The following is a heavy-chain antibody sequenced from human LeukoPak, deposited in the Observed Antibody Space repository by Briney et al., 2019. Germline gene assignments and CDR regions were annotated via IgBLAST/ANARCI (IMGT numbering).Heavy chain of an antibody. CDR2: IYSGGST. Sequence: GGSLRLSCAASGFTVANNNFINWVRQAPGRGLQWVSVIYSGGSTYYADSVKGRFSVSRDSSKTTVYLQMNSLRLEDTAVYYCATNSRQLLVLDRWGPGTLVTVSS. D-gene: IGHD6-19*01. J-gene: IGHJ4*02. CDR3: ATNSRQLLVLDR. V-gene: IGHV3-66*01. CDR1: GFTVANNN.